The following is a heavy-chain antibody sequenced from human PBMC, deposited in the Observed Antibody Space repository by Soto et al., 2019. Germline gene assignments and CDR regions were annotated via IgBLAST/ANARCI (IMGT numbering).Heavy chain of an antibody. CDR1: GFTFTSSA. D-gene: IGHD1-26*01. CDR2: IVVGSGNT. CDR3: AAASISIVGAEY. J-gene: IGHJ4*02. V-gene: IGHV1-58*01. Sequence: GASVKVSCKASGFTFTSSAVQWVRQARGQRLEWIGWIVVGSGNTNYAQKFQERVTITRDMSTSTAYMELSSLRSEDTAVYYYAAASISIVGAEYWGQGTLVTVSS.